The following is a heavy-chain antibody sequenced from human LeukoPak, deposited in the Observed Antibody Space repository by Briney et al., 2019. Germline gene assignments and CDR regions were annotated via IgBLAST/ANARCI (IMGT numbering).Heavy chain of an antibody. Sequence: SETLSLTCTVFGGSIISVSYYWGWIRQPPGKGLEWIGSMYYSDSGNIYYNPSLKNRVTISVDTSKNQFSLKLSSVTAADTAVYYCARHYYDTSVYFPYYFDSWGQGTLVTVSS. J-gene: IGHJ4*02. V-gene: IGHV4-39*01. D-gene: IGHD3-22*01. CDR1: GGSIISVSYY. CDR2: MYYSDSGNI. CDR3: ARHYYDTSVYFPYYFDS.